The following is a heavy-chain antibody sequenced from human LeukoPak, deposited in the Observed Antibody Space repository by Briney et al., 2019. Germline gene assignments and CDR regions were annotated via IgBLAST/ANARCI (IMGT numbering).Heavy chain of an antibody. CDR3: ARGPYYDFWCGHNYMDV. J-gene: IGHJ6*03. D-gene: IGHD3-3*01. Sequence: SVKVSCKASGGTFSSYAISWVRQAPGQGLEWMGRIIPIFGTANYAQKFQGRVTITTDESTSTAYMELSSLRSEDTAVYYCARGPYYDFWCGHNYMDVWGKGTTVTVSS. CDR1: GGTFSSYA. CDR2: IIPIFGTA. V-gene: IGHV1-69*05.